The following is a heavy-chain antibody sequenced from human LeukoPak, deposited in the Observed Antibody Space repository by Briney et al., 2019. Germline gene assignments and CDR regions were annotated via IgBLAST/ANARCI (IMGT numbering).Heavy chain of an antibody. Sequence: ASVKVSCKASRFTFSNFAIHWVRQAPGQRLEWMGWINAGNGNTKHSQKIQGRVTITRDTSANTAYMELSSLRSEDTAVYYCARAPGGGWPYNWFDPWGQGTLVTVSS. J-gene: IGHJ5*02. CDR2: INAGNGNT. CDR1: RFTFSNFA. V-gene: IGHV1-3*01. D-gene: IGHD6-19*01. CDR3: ARAPGGGWPYNWFDP.